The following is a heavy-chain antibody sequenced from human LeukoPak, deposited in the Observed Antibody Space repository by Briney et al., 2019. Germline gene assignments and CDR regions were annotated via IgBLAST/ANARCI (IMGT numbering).Heavy chain of an antibody. CDR1: GFSFSDDY. V-gene: IGHV3-11*01. CDR3: ARSIGYYYTMDE. Sequence: GGSLRLSCVACGFSFSDDYMSWIRQAPGRGLEWISYISGSGSDLYYADSVKGRFTISRDNANNSLYLQMNSLRAEDTAVYYCARSIGYYYTMDEWGQGTTVTVTS. D-gene: IGHD3-22*01. CDR2: ISGSGSDL. J-gene: IGHJ6*02.